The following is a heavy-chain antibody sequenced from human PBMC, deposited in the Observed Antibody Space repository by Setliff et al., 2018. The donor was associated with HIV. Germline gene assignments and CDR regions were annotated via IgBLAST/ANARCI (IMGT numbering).Heavy chain of an antibody. CDR2: INAGNGNT. J-gene: IGHJ4*02. D-gene: IGHD2-2*01. CDR3: ARAVGSRYAIFDY. CDR1: GYTFTSYA. Sequence: ASVKVSCKASGYTFTSYAMHWVRQAPGQRLEWMGWINAGNGNTKYSQKFQGRVTITRDTSASTAYRELSSLRSEDTAVYYCARAVGSRYAIFDYWGQGTLVTVSS. V-gene: IGHV1-3*01.